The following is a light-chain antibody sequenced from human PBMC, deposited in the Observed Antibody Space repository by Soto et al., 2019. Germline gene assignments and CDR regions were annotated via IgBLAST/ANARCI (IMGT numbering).Light chain of an antibody. CDR1: QSVSTTY. Sequence: EIVLTQSPGTLSLSLGERATLSCRASQSVSTTYLAWYQQKPGQAPRLLIYDASSRATGIPDRFSGSGSGTDFTLTISRLEPEDFAVYYCQQYDSSPLTFGGGTKVEIK. CDR2: DAS. J-gene: IGKJ4*01. V-gene: IGKV3-20*01. CDR3: QQYDSSPLT.